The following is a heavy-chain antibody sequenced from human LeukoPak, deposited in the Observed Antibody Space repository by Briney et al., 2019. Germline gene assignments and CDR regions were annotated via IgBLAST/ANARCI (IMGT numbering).Heavy chain of an antibody. CDR3: AKDTSGMGGYSYADAFDI. CDR1: GFTFSSYA. Sequence: PGGSLRLSCAASGFTFSSYAMSWVRQAPGKGLEWVSAISGSGGSTYYADSVKGRFTISRDNSKNTLYLQMNSLRAEDTAVYYCAKDTSGMGGYSYADAFDIWGQGTMVTVSS. V-gene: IGHV3-23*01. CDR2: ISGSGGST. J-gene: IGHJ3*02. D-gene: IGHD5-18*01.